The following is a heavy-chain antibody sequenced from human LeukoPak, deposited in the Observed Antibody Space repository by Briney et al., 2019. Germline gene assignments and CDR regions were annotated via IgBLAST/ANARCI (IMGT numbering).Heavy chain of an antibody. V-gene: IGHV3-30-3*01. CDR3: AKDWAPDDSNDY. J-gene: IGHJ4*02. CDR2: ISYDGSNK. CDR1: GFTFSSYA. D-gene: IGHD1-1*01. Sequence: GGSLRLSCAASGFTFSSYAMHGVRQAPGKGLEWVAVISYDGSNKYYADSVKGRFTISRDNSKNTLYLQMNSLRAEDTAVYYCAKDWAPDDSNDYWGQGTLVTVSS.